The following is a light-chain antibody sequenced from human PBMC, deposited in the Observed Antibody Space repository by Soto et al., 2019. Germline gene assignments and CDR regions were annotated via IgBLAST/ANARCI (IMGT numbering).Light chain of an antibody. CDR2: AAS. J-gene: IGKJ4*01. CDR1: QGINNH. Sequence: DFQMTQSPSSLSASVGDRVTITCRASQGINNHLAWFQQKPGKVPKVLIYAASTLQSGVQSRFSGSGSGTDFTLTISSLQPEDVATYYCQNYNSAPPAGTFGGGTKVEIK. V-gene: IGKV1-27*01. CDR3: QNYNSAPPAGT.